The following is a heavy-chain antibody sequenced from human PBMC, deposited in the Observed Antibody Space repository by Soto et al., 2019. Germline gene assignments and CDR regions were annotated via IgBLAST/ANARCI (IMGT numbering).Heavy chain of an antibody. Sequence: QVQLVQSGAEVKKPGASVKVSCKASGYTFNTYYISWLRQAPGQGLEWIGWISTYNGNTNYVPKFQGRITMTTDTSTSTAYMELRSLRSDDTALYFCARDTSNYFDFWGQGIPVTVSS. CDR2: ISTYNGNT. CDR1: GYTFNTYY. V-gene: IGHV1-18*01. CDR3: ARDTSNYFDF. J-gene: IGHJ4*02. D-gene: IGHD2-2*01.